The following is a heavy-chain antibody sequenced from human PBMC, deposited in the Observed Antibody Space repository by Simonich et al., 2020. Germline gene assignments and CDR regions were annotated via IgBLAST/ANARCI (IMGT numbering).Heavy chain of an antibody. J-gene: IGHJ6*02. V-gene: IGHV4-38-2*01. D-gene: IGHD6-13*01. CDR3: ARVGYSNYYYYGMDV. CDR2: IYHSEST. CDR1: GYSISSGYY. Sequence: QVQLQESGPGLVKPSETLSLTCAVSGYSISSGYYWGWIRQPPGKGLEWIGGIYHSESTYYNPSLKSRVTISVDTSKNQFSLKLSSVTAADTAVYYCARVGYSNYYYYGMDVWGQGTTVTVSS.